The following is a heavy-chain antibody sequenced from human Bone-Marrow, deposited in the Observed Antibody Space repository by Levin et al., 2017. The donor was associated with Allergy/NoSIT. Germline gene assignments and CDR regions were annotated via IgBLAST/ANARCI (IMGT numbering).Heavy chain of an antibody. D-gene: IGHD6-6*01. CDR1: GFTFVDYD. Sequence: GESLKISCLASGFTFVDYDVSWVRQAPGKGLQWVGFIRSKAYGGTTDYGASVKGRFTISRDDSKSIAYLQMTSLQTEDTAVYYCTRSPISSFGYYDYGVDVWGQGTTVTVSS. V-gene: IGHV3-49*04. CDR3: TRSPISSFGYYDYGVDV. CDR2: IRSKAYGGTT. J-gene: IGHJ6*02.